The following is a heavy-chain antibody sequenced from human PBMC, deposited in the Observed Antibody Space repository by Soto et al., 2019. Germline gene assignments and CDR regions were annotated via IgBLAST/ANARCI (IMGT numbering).Heavy chain of an antibody. Sequence: GGSLRLSCAASGFTFSSYGMHWVRQAPGKGLEWVAVISYDGSNKYYADSVKGRFTISRDNSKNTLYLQMNSLRAEDTAVYYCAKKAISYYGSGRNYYYYGMDVWGQGTTVTVSS. V-gene: IGHV3-30*18. CDR1: GFTFSSYG. CDR3: AKKAISYYGSGRNYYYYGMDV. D-gene: IGHD3-10*01. J-gene: IGHJ6*02. CDR2: ISYDGSNK.